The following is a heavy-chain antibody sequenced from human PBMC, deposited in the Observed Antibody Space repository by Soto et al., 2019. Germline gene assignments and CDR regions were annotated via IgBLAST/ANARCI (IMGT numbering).Heavy chain of an antibody. Sequence: GGSLRLSCAASGFTFSSYSMNWVRQAPGKGLEWVSSISSSSSYIYYADSVKGRFTISRDNAKNSLYLQMNSLRAEDTAVYYCARDRIQLWLLPFDYWGQGTLVTVSS. D-gene: IGHD5-18*01. J-gene: IGHJ4*02. CDR1: GFTFSSYS. CDR2: ISSSSSYI. V-gene: IGHV3-21*01. CDR3: ARDRIQLWLLPFDY.